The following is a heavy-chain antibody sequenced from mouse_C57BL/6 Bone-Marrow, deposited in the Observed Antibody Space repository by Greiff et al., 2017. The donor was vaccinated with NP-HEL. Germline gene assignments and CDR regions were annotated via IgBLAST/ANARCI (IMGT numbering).Heavy chain of an antibody. CDR3: ARSGQLREDY. Sequence: VQLQQSGPELVKPGASVKMSCKASGYAFSSSWMNWVKQRPGKGLEWIGRIYPGDGDTNYNGKLKGKATMTADKSSSTAYMQLSSLTSEDSAVYFCARSGQLREDYWGQGTTLTVSS. D-gene: IGHD3-2*02. J-gene: IGHJ2*01. CDR2: IYPGDGDT. CDR1: GYAFSSSW. V-gene: IGHV1-82*01.